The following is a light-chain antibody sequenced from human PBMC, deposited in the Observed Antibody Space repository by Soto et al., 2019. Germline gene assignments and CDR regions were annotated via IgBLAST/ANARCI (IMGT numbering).Light chain of an antibody. Sequence: EIXMTXXXXTLSVSPGERATLSCRASQSVSSSLAWYQHKPGQALRLLIYGASTRATGIPARFSGSGSGTDFTLTISSLQSEDFAVYYCQHYNNWPLTFGQGTKVEVK. CDR3: QHYNNWPLT. J-gene: IGKJ1*01. V-gene: IGKV3-15*01. CDR1: QSVSSS. CDR2: GAS.